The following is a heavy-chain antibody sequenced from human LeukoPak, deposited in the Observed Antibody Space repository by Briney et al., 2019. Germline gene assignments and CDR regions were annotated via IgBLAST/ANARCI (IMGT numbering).Heavy chain of an antibody. CDR2: ISRSGSTI. CDR1: GFTFSNYE. CDR3: AREGPSMVRGRAFDY. Sequence: TGGSLRLSCAASGFTFSNYEMNWVRQAPGKGLQWVSYISRSGSTIYYADSVKGRFTISRDNAKNSLYLQMNSLRAEDTAVYYCAREGPSMVRGRAFDYWGQGTLVTVSS. J-gene: IGHJ4*02. V-gene: IGHV3-48*03. D-gene: IGHD3-10*01.